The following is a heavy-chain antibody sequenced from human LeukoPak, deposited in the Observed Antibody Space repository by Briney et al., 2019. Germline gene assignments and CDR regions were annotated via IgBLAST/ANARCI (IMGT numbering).Heavy chain of an antibody. D-gene: IGHD3-10*01. V-gene: IGHV4-34*01. CDR1: GGSFSGYY. CDR2: INHSGST. J-gene: IGHJ4*02. CDR3: ARDSWFGELSY. Sequence: SETLSLTCAVYGGSFSGYYWSWIRQPPGKGLEWIGEINHSGSTNYNPSLKSRVTISVDTSKNQFSLKLRSVTAADTAVYYCARDSWFGELSYWGQGTLVTVCS.